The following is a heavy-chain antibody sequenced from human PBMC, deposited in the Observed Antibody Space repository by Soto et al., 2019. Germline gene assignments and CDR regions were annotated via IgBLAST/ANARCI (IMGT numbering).Heavy chain of an antibody. Sequence: GGSLRLSCVASGLTFSDAWMNWLRQVPGKGPEWVARIRSQSDGGTRDYTAPVNGRFTISRDDSKSTLYLQMNSLKTDDTAIYYCATAPGYWGSAPIAFWGQGTLVTVSS. CDR1: GLTFSDAW. V-gene: IGHV3-15*07. D-gene: IGHD7-27*01. J-gene: IGHJ4*02. CDR3: ATAPGYWGSAPIAF. CDR2: IRSQSDGGTR.